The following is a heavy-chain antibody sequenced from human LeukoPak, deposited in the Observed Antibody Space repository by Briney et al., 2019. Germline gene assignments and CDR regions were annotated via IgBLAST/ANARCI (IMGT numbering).Heavy chain of an antibody. D-gene: IGHD6-13*01. CDR1: GFTFSSYA. CDR2: ISGSGGST. V-gene: IGHV3-23*01. CDR3: AKEVSSSWYGHYYGMDV. J-gene: IGHJ6*02. Sequence: GGSLRLSCAASGFTFSSYAMSWVRQAQGKGLEWVSDISGSGGSTYYADSVKGRFTISRDNSKNTLYLQMNSLRAEDTAVYYCAKEVSSSWYGHYYGMDVWGQGTTVTVSS.